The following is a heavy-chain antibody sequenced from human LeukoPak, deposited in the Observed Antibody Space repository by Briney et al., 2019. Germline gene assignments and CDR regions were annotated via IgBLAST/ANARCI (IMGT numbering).Heavy chain of an antibody. Sequence: ASVKVSCKASGYTFTSYAMHWVRQAPGQRLEWMGWINAGNGNTKYSQKFQGRVTITRDTSASTAYMELSSLRSEDTAVYYCARETLTDYCDSSGFDYWGQGTLVTVSS. CDR1: GYTFTSYA. D-gene: IGHD3-22*01. V-gene: IGHV1-3*01. CDR2: INAGNGNT. CDR3: ARETLTDYCDSSGFDY. J-gene: IGHJ4*02.